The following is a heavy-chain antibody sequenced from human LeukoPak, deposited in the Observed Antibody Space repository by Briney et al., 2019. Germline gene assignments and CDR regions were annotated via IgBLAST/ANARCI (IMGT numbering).Heavy chain of an antibody. CDR3: ARYSVAAAHMDV. D-gene: IGHD6-13*01. CDR1: GFTFDDYD. V-gene: IGHV3-20*04. J-gene: IGHJ6*03. CDR2: INWNGAST. Sequence: PGGSLRLSCAASGFTFDDYDMSWVRQVPGKGLEWVSAINWNGASTGYADSVKGRFTISRDNAKNSLYLQMNSLRAEDTAVYYCARYSVAAAHMDVWGKGTTVTVSS.